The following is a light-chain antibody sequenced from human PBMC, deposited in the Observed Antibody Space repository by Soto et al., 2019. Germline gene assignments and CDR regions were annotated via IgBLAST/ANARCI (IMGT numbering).Light chain of an antibody. V-gene: IGKV3D-15*01. CDR1: QSVSRK. Sequence: EIIMKQSPATLSVSPGEGATLSCRASQSVSRKLVWYQQKPGQAPRLLIYGASTRATGIPERFSGSGSGTEFTLTISCLQSEDFAVYYCPLYTNLPKPFGHGSKVDI. CDR3: PLYTNLPKP. CDR2: GAS. J-gene: IGKJ1*01.